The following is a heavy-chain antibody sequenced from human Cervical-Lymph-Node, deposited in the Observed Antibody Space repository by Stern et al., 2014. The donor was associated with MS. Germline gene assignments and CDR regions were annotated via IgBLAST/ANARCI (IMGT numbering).Heavy chain of an antibody. Sequence: VQLVESGGGLVKPGGSLRLSCAASGFTFSGYYMSWIRQAPGKGLEWVSFMTPSGMAKYYADCGKGRFAISKDDAKNSMYLQMNSLRAEDTAVYYCARGGPYCSGGSCYYYDYWGQGTLVSVSS. CDR2: MTPSGMAK. D-gene: IGHD2-15*01. CDR3: ARGGPYCSGGSCYYYDY. J-gene: IGHJ4*02. CDR1: GFTFSGYY. V-gene: IGHV3-11*01.